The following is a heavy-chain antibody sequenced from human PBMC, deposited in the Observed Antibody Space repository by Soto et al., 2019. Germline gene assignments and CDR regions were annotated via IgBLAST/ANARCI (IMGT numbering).Heavy chain of an antibody. CDR3: ARVGGSYSYNWFDP. Sequence: QVQLVQSGAEVKKPGSSVKVSCTASGGTFSSYAISWVRQAPGPGLEWMGGIIPIFGTANYAQKFQGRVTITADESTSTAYMELSSLRSEDTAVYYCARVGGSYSYNWFDPWGQGTLVTVSS. V-gene: IGHV1-69*01. CDR2: IIPIFGTA. CDR1: GGTFSSYA. D-gene: IGHD1-26*01. J-gene: IGHJ5*02.